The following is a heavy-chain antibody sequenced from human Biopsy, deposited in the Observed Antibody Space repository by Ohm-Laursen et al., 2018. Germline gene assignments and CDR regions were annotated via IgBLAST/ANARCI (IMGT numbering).Heavy chain of an antibody. J-gene: IGHJ3*01. CDR1: GYAVNDYF. D-gene: IGHD3-16*01. Sequence: ASVKVSCKGSGYAVNDYFLHWLRQAPGQGPAWMGWISPNSGGTNYAQKFQGRVTMTTDTSTSTVYLELRRLISDDTAVYYCARDIMNRIAGLVARSDVFDVWGQGTLVTVSS. CDR3: ARDIMNRIAGLVARSDVFDV. CDR2: ISPNSGGT. V-gene: IGHV1-2*02.